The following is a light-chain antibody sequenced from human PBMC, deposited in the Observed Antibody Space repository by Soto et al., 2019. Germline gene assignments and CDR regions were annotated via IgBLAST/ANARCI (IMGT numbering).Light chain of an antibody. J-gene: IGLJ3*02. CDR1: SGHSSYI. CDR2: LEGSGSY. Sequence: QLVLTQSSSASASLGSSVKLTCTLSSGHSSYIIAWHQQQPGKDPRYLMKLEGSGSYNKGSGVPDRFSGSGSGADRYLTISNLQFEDEADYYCETWDSDTRVFGGGTQLTVL. V-gene: IGLV4-60*02. CDR3: ETWDSDTRV.